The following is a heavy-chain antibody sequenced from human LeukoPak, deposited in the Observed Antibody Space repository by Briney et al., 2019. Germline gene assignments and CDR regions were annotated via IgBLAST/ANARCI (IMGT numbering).Heavy chain of an antibody. J-gene: IGHJ5*02. CDR1: GFNFTSYW. V-gene: IGHV5-51*01. CDR3: ARHKFLDSTSWENWFDP. D-gene: IGHD6-13*01. Sequence: GGALEISCKGSGFNFTSYWIGWGRQVPGKGLEWMGIIYPGDSDTRYSPSFQGQVTISADKSSSTAYLQWSSLKASDTAMYYCARHKFLDSTSWENWFDPWGQGTLVTVSS. CDR2: IYPGDSDT.